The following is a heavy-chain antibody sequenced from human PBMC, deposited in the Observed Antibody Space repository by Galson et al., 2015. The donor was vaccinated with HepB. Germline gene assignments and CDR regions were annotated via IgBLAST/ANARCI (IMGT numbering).Heavy chain of an antibody. V-gene: IGHV3-23*01. CDR1: GFTFSSYA. CDR2: INTNGGST. J-gene: IGHJ5*02. Sequence: SLRLSCAASGFTFSSYAMSWVRQAPGKGLEWVSSINTNGGSTYYAESVKGRFTISRENSRNSLYLQMNSLRDEDTALYYCAQDRRSSGMYGWFDPWGQGTLVTVSS. D-gene: IGHD6-19*01. CDR3: AQDRRSSGMYGWFDP.